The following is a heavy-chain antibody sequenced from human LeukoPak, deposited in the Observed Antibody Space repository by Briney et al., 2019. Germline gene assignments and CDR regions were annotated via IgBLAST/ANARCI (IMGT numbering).Heavy chain of an antibody. CDR2: IIPIFGTA. D-gene: IGHD3-22*01. CDR3: SRYYYDSSGYYY. V-gene: IGHV1-69*05. J-gene: IGHJ4*02. Sequence: ASVKVSCKASGGTFSSYAISWVRQAPGQGLEWMGRIIPIFGTANYAQKFQGRVTITTDESTGTAYMELSSLRSEDTAGYYCSRYYYDSSGYYYWGQGTLVTVSS. CDR1: GGTFSSYA.